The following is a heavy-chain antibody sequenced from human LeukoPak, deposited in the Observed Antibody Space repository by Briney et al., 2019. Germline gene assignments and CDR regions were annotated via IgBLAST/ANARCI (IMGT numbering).Heavy chain of an antibody. CDR2: IYPADSTA. CDR3: ARAKEGELGTLDY. D-gene: IGHD1-26*01. J-gene: IGHJ4*02. CDR1: GYSFTTYW. V-gene: IGHV5-51*01. Sequence: RGESLKISCKASGYSFTTYWIGWVRQVPGKGLEWVGIIYPADSTAKYSPSFQGQVTISADKSISTAYLQWSSLKASDTAMYYCARAKEGELGTLDYWGQGTLVTVSS.